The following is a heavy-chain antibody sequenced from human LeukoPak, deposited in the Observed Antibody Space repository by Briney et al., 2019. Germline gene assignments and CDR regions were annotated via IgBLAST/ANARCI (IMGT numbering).Heavy chain of an antibody. J-gene: IGHJ3*02. Sequence: GGSLRLSCAASGFTFSSYWMSWVRQAPGKGLEWVANIKQDGSEKYYVDSVKGRFTISRDNAKNSLYLQMNSLRAEDTAVYYCARREIRAMKDAFDIWGQGTMVTVSS. V-gene: IGHV3-7*01. CDR1: GFTFSSYW. D-gene: IGHD3-10*01. CDR2: IKQDGSEK. CDR3: ARREIRAMKDAFDI.